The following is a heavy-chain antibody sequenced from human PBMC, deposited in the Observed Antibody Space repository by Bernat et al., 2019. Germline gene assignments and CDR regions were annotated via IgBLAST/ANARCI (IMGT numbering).Heavy chain of an antibody. CDR2: ISGSGGST. Sequence: EVQLLESGGGLVQPGGSLRLSCAASGFTFSSYAMSWVRQAPGKGLAWVSAISGSGGSTYYADSVKGRFTIARDNSKNTLYLQMNSLRAEDTAVYYCAKSFDGYANAFDIWGQGTMVTVSS. V-gene: IGHV3-23*01. CDR1: GFTFSSYA. J-gene: IGHJ3*02. D-gene: IGHD5-12*01. CDR3: AKSFDGYANAFDI.